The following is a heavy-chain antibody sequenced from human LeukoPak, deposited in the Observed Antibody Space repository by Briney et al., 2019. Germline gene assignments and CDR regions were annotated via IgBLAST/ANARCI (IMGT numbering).Heavy chain of an antibody. J-gene: IGHJ4*02. Sequence: PGGSLRLSCAASGFRFYDHYMYWVRQAPGKGLEWVGRIKSKTDGGTTDYAAPVKGRFTISRDDSKHTLYLQVNSLKTEDTAVYYCTTGNWGSFSYWGQGTLVTVSS. D-gene: IGHD7-27*01. CDR3: TTGNWGSFSY. V-gene: IGHV3-15*01. CDR1: GFRFYDHY. CDR2: IKSKTDGGTT.